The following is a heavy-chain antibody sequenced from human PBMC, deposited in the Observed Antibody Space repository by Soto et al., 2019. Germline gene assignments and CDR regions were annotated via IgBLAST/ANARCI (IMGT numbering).Heavy chain of an antibody. Sequence: QVQLQQWGAGLLKPSETLSLTCAVYGGSFSGYYWSWIRQPPGKGLEWIGEINHSGSTNYNPSLKSRVTXXVXTXXNQFSRKLSSVTAADTAVYYCASLISKSSGWPTDYWGQGTLVTVSS. CDR3: ASLISKSSGWPTDY. CDR2: INHSGST. D-gene: IGHD6-19*01. V-gene: IGHV4-34*01. J-gene: IGHJ4*02. CDR1: GGSFSGYY.